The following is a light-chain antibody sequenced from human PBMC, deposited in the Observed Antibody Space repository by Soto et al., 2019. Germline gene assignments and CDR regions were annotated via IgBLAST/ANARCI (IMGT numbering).Light chain of an antibody. V-gene: IGKV1-39*01. CDR3: XHSFNIPYT. J-gene: IGKJ2*01. Sequence: DIQMTQSPSSLSASVGDRVTITCRASQTISTYLNWYQQNPGKAPKLLIYAASNLQSGVPSRFSGSGSGTDFTLTINSLQPEDFATYYXXHSFNIPYTFGQGTKLEIK. CDR2: AAS. CDR1: QTISTY.